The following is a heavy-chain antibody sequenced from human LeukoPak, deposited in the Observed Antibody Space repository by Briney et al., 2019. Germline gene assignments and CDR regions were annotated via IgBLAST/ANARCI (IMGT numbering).Heavy chain of an antibody. D-gene: IGHD5-12*01. Sequence: GGSLRLSCAASGFTVSSNYMSWVRQAPGKGLEWVSVIYSDGRTYYADSVKGRFTISRDNSKNTLYLQMNSLRDEDTAVYYCARWVVATMFDYWGQGTLVTVSS. CDR3: ARWVVATMFDY. CDR2: IYSDGRT. J-gene: IGHJ4*02. CDR1: GFTVSSNY. V-gene: IGHV3-66*01.